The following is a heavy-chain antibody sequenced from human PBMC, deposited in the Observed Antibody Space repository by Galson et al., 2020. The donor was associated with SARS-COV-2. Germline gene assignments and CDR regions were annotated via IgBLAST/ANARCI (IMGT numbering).Heavy chain of an antibody. CDR3: ARDFSGAVAAAGY. CDR1: GGSISSSPYY. V-gene: IGHV4-39*07. Sequence: SETLSLTCTVSGGSISSSPYYWGWIRQSPGKGLEWIGSFYCTGSTYYNPSLKSRVTISFDTSKNQFSLKLRSVTAADTAVYYCARDFSGAVAAAGYWGQGTLVTVSS. J-gene: IGHJ4*02. CDR2: FYCTGST. D-gene: IGHD6-19*01.